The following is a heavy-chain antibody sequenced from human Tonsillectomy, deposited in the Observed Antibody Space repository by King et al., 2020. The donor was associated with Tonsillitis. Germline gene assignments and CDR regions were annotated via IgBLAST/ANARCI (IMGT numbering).Heavy chain of an antibody. CDR2: ISSSSSYI. J-gene: IGHJ6*02. V-gene: IGHV3-21*01. CDR3: AGDEAHVIVVVVAATRGGGMDV. Sequence: VQLVESGGGLVKPGGSLRLSCAASGFTFSSYSMNWVRQAPGKGLEWVSSISSSSSYIYYADSVKGRFTISRDNAKNSLYLQMNSLRAEDTAVYYCAGDEAHVIVVVVAATRGGGMDVWGQGTTVTVSS. D-gene: IGHD2-15*01. CDR1: GFTFSSYS.